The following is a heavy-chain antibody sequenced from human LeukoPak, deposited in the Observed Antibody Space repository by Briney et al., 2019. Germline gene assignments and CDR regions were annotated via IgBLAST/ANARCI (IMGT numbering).Heavy chain of an antibody. CDR1: GGTFSSYA. CDR2: IIPIFGTA. D-gene: IGHD2-2*02. Sequence: SVKVSCKASGGTFSSYAISWVRQAPGQGLEWMGGIIPIFGTANYAQKFQGRVTITADESTSTAYMELSSLRSEDTAVYYCARVRYCSSTSCHTSFDYWGQGTLVTVSS. CDR3: ARVRYCSSTSCHTSFDY. V-gene: IGHV1-69*01. J-gene: IGHJ4*02.